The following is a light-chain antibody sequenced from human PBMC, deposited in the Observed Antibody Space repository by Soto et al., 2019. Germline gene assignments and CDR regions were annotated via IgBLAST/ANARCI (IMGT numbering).Light chain of an antibody. CDR2: LDSDGSH. Sequence: QTVVTQSPSASASLGASVKLTCTLSSGHSSYAIAWHQQQPEKGPRYLMKLDSDGSHTKGDAIPDRFSGSSSGAERYLTISSLQSEDEADYYCQTWGTGIHVVFGGGTKSPS. V-gene: IGLV4-69*01. CDR3: QTWGTGIHVV. J-gene: IGLJ2*01. CDR1: SGHSSYA.